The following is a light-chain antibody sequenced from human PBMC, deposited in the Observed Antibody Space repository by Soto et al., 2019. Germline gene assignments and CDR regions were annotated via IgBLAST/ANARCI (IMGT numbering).Light chain of an antibody. Sequence: EIVLTQSPAILSLSPGERATLSCRASQSVSSSYLAWYQQKPGQAPRPLIYGASSRATGIPDRFSGSGSGTDFTLTISRLEPEDFAVYYCQQHGSSQITFGQGTRLEI. V-gene: IGKV3-20*01. J-gene: IGKJ5*01. CDR2: GAS. CDR1: QSVSSSY. CDR3: QQHGSSQIT.